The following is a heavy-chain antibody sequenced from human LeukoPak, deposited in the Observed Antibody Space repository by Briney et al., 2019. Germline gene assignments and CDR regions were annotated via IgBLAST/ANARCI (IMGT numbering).Heavy chain of an antibody. J-gene: IGHJ6*04. CDR3: ATSMVRGSYGMDV. CDR1: GFTFTSSA. D-gene: IGHD3-10*01. CDR2: IVVGSGDT. Sequence: SVKVPCKASGFTFTSSAVQWVRQARRQRLEWIGWIVVGSGDTNYAQKFQERVTITRDMSTSTAYMELSSLRSEDTAVYYCATSMVRGSYGMDVWGKGTTVTVSS. V-gene: IGHV1-58*01.